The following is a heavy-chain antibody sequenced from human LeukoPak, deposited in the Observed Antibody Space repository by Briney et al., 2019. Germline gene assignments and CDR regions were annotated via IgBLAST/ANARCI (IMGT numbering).Heavy chain of an antibody. D-gene: IGHD3-22*01. CDR3: ARHGLVYYYDSSAAWFDP. J-gene: IGHJ5*02. CDR2: MNHSGST. CDR1: GGSFSGYH. Sequence: SETLSLTCAIYGGSFSGYHWSWIRQPLGKGLEWIAEMNHSGSTNYNPSLKSRVTISVDTSKNQFSLKLSSVTAADTAVYYCARHGLVYYYDSSAAWFDPWGQGTLVTVSS. V-gene: IGHV4-34*01.